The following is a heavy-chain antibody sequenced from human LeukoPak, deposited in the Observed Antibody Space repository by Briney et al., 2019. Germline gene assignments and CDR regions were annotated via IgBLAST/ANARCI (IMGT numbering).Heavy chain of an antibody. V-gene: IGHV3-66*01. Sequence: GSLRLSCAASGFTVSRNYMSWARLAPGKGLEWVAIITSAGATRYATSVKGRFTISRDNSKNTMYLQMNSLRVEDVAVYYCATRGLSGYYYGMDVWGQGTTVTVSS. CDR1: GFTVSRNY. D-gene: IGHD3/OR15-3a*01. CDR3: ATRGLSGYYYGMDV. CDR2: ITSAGAT. J-gene: IGHJ6*02.